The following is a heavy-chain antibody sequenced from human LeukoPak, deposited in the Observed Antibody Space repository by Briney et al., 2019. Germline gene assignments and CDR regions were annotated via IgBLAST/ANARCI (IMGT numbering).Heavy chain of an antibody. CDR2: INYSGST. CDR3: ARDPHYGVILNDPFDI. J-gene: IGHJ3*02. CDR1: GGSISRYY. V-gene: IGHV4-59*01. Sequence: PSETLSLTCTVSGGSISRYYWSWIRQPPGKGLEWIGYINYSGSTKYNPSLKSRVTISVDTSKNQFSLKLSSVTAADTAVYFCARDPHYGVILNDPFDIWGQGTMVTVSS. D-gene: IGHD4-17*01.